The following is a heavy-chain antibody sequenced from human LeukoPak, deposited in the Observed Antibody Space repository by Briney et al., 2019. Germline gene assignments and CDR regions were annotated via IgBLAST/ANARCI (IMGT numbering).Heavy chain of an antibody. J-gene: IGHJ6*03. Sequence: SEALSLTCTVSGGSISGGGYYWSWIRQHPGKGLEWIGYIYYSGSTYYNPSLKSRVIMSVDTSENQFSLKLISVTAADTGVYYCTRDTPNYSSGWRPDEDYNHYMDVWGQGTTVTVSS. CDR2: IYYSGST. CDR3: TRDTPNYSSGWRPDEDYNHYMDV. V-gene: IGHV4-31*03. D-gene: IGHD6-19*01. CDR1: GGSISGGGYY.